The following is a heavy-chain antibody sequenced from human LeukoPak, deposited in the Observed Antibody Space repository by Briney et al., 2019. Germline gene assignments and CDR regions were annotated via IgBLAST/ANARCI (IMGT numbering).Heavy chain of an antibody. CDR3: AKSRSRFVDIVATILRFGWFDP. J-gene: IGHJ5*02. CDR1: AFTLGDWY. V-gene: IGHV3-11*01. CDR2: ISNIGTTT. Sequence: PGGSLRLSCTASAFTLGDWYMSWIRQAPGKGLEWISYISNIGTTTYYAESVKGRFTISRDNAKNSLYLQMNSLRAEDTAVYYCAKSRSRFVDIVATILRFGWFDPWGQGTLVTVSS. D-gene: IGHD5-12*01.